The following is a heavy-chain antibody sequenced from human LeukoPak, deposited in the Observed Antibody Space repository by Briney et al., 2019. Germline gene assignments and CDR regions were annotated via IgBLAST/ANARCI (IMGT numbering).Heavy chain of an antibody. V-gene: IGHV3-48*04. CDR3: VRDQGYSSSWFDY. D-gene: IGHD6-13*01. CDR2: ISSSSSTI. Sequence: GGSLRLSCAASGFTFSSYSMNWVRQAPGKGLEWVSYISSSSSTIYYADSVKGRFTIPRDNAKNSLYLQMNSLRAEDTAVYYCVRDQGYSSSWFDYWGQGTLVTVSS. CDR1: GFTFSSYS. J-gene: IGHJ4*02.